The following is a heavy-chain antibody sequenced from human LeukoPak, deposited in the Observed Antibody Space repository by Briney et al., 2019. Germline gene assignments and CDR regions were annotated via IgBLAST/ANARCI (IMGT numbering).Heavy chain of an antibody. D-gene: IGHD6-19*01. Sequence: PSETLSLTCTVSGDSISSNYYYWGWIRQPPVKGLEWIGSIYYSGSTYYNPSLRSRVTISVDTSKKQFSLMLSSVTAADTAVYYCARPRGQVAGTNLNYFDYWGQGTLVTVSS. V-gene: IGHV4-39*01. CDR3: ARPRGQVAGTNLNYFDY. CDR2: IYYSGST. J-gene: IGHJ4*02. CDR1: GDSISSNYYY.